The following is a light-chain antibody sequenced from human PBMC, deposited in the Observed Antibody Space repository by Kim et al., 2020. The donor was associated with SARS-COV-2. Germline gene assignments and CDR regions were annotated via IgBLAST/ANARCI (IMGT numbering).Light chain of an antibody. CDR3: GTWDNSLNGVV. CDR2: DNN. J-gene: IGLJ2*01. CDR1: RSNIGNNY. Sequence: GQKVTITCPGTRSNIGNNYVSWYQQLPGTAPKLLIYDNNKRHTGIPDRFSGSRSGTSATLGITGLQTGDEAEYYCGTWDNSLNGVVFGGGTQLTVL. V-gene: IGLV1-51*01.